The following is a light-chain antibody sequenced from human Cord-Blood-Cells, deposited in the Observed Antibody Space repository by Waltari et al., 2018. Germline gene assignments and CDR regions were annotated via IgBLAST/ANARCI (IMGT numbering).Light chain of an antibody. CDR1: QSVSSY. CDR2: DAS. Sequence: EIVLTQSPAPLSLSPGERATLSCRASQSVSSYLAWYQQKPGQAPGLLIYDASNRATGIPARFSGSGSGTDFTLTISSLEPEDFAVYYCQQRSNWPPLFGPGTKVDIK. J-gene: IGKJ3*01. V-gene: IGKV3-11*01. CDR3: QQRSNWPPL.